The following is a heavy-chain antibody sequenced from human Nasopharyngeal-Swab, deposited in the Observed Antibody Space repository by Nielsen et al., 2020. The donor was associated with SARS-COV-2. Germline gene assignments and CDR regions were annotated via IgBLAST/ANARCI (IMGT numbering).Heavy chain of an antibody. CDR1: GFTFSSYA. J-gene: IGHJ5*02. V-gene: IGHV3-74*01. Sequence: GESLKISCAASGFTFSSYAMSWVRQAPGKGLVWVSRINSEGSSTSYADSVKGRFTISRDNAKNTLYLQMNSLRAEDTAVYYCVRSPSNISPGWFDPWGQGTLVTVSS. CDR2: INSEGSST. D-gene: IGHD1-14*01. CDR3: VRSPSNISPGWFDP.